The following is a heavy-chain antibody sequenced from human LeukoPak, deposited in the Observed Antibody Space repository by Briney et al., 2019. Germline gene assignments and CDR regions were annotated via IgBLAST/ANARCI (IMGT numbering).Heavy chain of an antibody. D-gene: IGHD6-13*01. CDR1: GFTFSSYS. CDR3: ARGRAAAGTSSRGIDY. V-gene: IGHV3-48*01. J-gene: IGHJ4*02. CDR2: ISSSSSTI. Sequence: QPGGSLRLSCAASGFTFSSYSMNWVRQAPGKGLEWVSYISSSSSTIYYADSVKGRFTISRDNAKNSLYLQMNSLRVEDTAVYYCARGRAAAGTSSRGIDYWGQGTLVTVSS.